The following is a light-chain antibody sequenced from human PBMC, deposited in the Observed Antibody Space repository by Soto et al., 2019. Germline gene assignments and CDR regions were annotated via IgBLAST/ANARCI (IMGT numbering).Light chain of an antibody. CDR3: QQYDNLPT. CDR1: QDISNY. Sequence: DIQMTQSPSSLSASVGDRVTITCQASQDISNYLNWYQQKPGKAPKLLIYDASNLETGVPSRFSGSGSGTDVTFNISSLQHEDIATYYCQQYDNLPTFGGGTKVEIK. V-gene: IGKV1-33*01. J-gene: IGKJ4*01. CDR2: DAS.